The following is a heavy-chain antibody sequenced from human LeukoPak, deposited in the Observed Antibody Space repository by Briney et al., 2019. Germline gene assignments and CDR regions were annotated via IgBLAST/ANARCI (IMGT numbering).Heavy chain of an antibody. J-gene: IGHJ5*02. CDR3: ARDGGTGTPHNWFDP. Sequence: SETLSLTCTVSGGSISSYYWSWIRQPAGKGLEWIVRIYTSGSTNYNPSLKSRVTMSVDTSKNQFSLKLSSVTAADTAVYYCARDGGTGTPHNWFDPWGQGTLVTVSS. CDR1: GGSISSYY. D-gene: IGHD1-1*01. CDR2: IYTSGST. V-gene: IGHV4-4*07.